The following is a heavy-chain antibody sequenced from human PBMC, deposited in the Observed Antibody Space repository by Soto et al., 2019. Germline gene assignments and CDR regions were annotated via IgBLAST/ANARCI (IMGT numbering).Heavy chain of an antibody. J-gene: IGHJ6*02. V-gene: IGHV5-51*01. D-gene: IGHD2-2*01. CDR2: IYPGDSDT. CDR3: ARGGYCISTSCRADYYYYYGMDV. Sequence: PGDALKISCKGSGDSFTSYWIGWVRQMPGKGLEWMGIIYPGDSDTRYSPSFQDQVTISADKSISTAYLKWSSLKASDTAMYYCARGGYCISTSCRADYYYYYGMDVWGQGTTLTVSS. CDR1: GDSFTSYW.